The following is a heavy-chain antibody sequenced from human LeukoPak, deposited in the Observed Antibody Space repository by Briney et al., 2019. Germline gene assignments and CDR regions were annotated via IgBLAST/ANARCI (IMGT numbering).Heavy chain of an antibody. CDR3: ASSLRYFDWLLRSLTSGGMGV. D-gene: IGHD3-9*01. Sequence: SETLSLTCAVYGGSFSGYYWSWIRQPPGKGLEWIGEINHSGSTNYNPSLKSRVTISVDTSKNQFSLKLSSVTAADTAVYYCASSLRYFDWLLRSLTSGGMGVWGQGTTVTVSS. CDR2: INHSGST. V-gene: IGHV4-34*01. J-gene: IGHJ6*02. CDR1: GGSFSGYY.